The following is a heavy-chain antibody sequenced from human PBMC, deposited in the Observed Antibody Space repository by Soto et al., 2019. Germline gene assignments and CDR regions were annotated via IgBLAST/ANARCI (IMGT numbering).Heavy chain of an antibody. CDR1: GGSISSYY. D-gene: IGHD2-21*01. CDR3: ASSEFH. J-gene: IGHJ4*02. Sequence: SETLSLTCTVSGGSISSYYWSWFRQPPGKGLEWIGNIYYSGSTYYNPSLKSRVTISVDTSKNQFSLKLSSVTAADTAVYYCASSEFHWGQGTLVTVSS. V-gene: IGHV4-59*08. CDR2: IYYSGST.